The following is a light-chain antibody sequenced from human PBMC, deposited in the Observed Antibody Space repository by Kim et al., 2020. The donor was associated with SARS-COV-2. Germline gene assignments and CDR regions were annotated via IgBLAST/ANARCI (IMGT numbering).Light chain of an antibody. V-gene: IGKV3-20*01. CDR3: QQYGSSPWT. Sequence: SPGERAPPSCRARQSVSSSYLAWYQQKPGQAPRLLIYGASSRATGIPDRFSGSGSGTDFTLTISRLEPEDFAVYYCQQYGSSPWTFGQGNKVDIK. J-gene: IGKJ1*01. CDR1: QSVSSSY. CDR2: GAS.